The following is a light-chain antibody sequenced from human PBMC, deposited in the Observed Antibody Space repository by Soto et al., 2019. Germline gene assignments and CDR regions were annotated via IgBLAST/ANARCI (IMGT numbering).Light chain of an antibody. CDR3: QQFDNLPYT. Sequence: DIQMTLSPSSLSASVGDRVTITCQASQDMSNYLNWYQQKPGKAPELLIYDASNLEKGVPSRFSGGGSGTDFTFSISSLQPEDIATYYCQQFDNLPYTFGQGTQLDIK. CDR2: DAS. J-gene: IGKJ2*01. V-gene: IGKV1-33*01. CDR1: QDMSNY.